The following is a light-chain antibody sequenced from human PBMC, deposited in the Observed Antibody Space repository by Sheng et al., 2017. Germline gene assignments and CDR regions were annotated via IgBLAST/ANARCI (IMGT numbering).Light chain of an antibody. CDR2: KAS. CDR3: QHYSNDWR. J-gene: IGKJ1*01. CDR1: QSISSS. V-gene: IGKV1-5*03. Sequence: DIQMTQSPSTLSASVGDRVTITCRASQSISSSLVWYQQKPGKAPKILIYKASSLESGVPSRFSGSGSGTEFTLTISSLQPDDSATYYCQHYSNDWRFGQGTKVEIK.